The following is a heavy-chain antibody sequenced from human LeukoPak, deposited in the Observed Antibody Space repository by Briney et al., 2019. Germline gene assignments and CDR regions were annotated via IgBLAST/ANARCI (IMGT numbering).Heavy chain of an antibody. Sequence: SETLSLTCTVSGGSISSSSYYWGWIRQPPGKGLEWIGSIYYSGSTYYNPSLKSRVTISVDTSKNQSSLKLSSVTAADTAVYYCARTVYSGSSPLFDPWGQGTLVTVSS. D-gene: IGHD1-26*01. CDR3: ARTVYSGSSPLFDP. CDR2: IYYSGST. CDR1: GGSISSSSYY. V-gene: IGHV4-39*07. J-gene: IGHJ5*02.